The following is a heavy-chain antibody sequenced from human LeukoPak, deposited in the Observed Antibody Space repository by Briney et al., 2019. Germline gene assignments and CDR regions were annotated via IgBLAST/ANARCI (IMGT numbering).Heavy chain of an antibody. CDR2: IYENGGTT. V-gene: IGHV3-23*01. Sequence: GGSLRLSCVGSGFTFRSHAMSWVHQAPEKGLEFVSGIYENGGTTYYADSVKGRFSISRDNSKNTLYLQMDSLGGEDTAAYYCAKDFRIGYSAHFDYWGQGALVTVSS. D-gene: IGHD2-21*01. J-gene: IGHJ4*02. CDR1: GFTFRSHA. CDR3: AKDFRIGYSAHFDY.